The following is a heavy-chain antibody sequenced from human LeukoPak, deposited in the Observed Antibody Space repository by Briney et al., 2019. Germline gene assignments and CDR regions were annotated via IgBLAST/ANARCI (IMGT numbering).Heavy chain of an antibody. J-gene: IGHJ6*02. V-gene: IGHV4-34*01. Sequence: SETLSLTCTVSAGSISSYYWSWIRQPPGKGLEWIGEINHSGSTNYNPSLKSRVTISVDTSKNQFSLKLSSVTAADTAVYYCARGGGRFSGYLPNYYYYYGMDVWGQGTTVTVSS. CDR2: INHSGST. D-gene: IGHD3-22*01. CDR1: AGSISSYY. CDR3: ARGGGRFSGYLPNYYYYYGMDV.